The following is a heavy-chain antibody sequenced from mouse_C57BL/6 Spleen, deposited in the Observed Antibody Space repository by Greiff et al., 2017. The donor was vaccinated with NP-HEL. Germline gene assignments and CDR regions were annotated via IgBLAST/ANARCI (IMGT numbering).Heavy chain of an antibody. Sequence: QVQLQQSGAELVRPGASVKLSCKASGYTFTDYYINWVKQRPGQGLEWIARIYPGSGNTYYNEKFKGKATLTAEKSSSTAYMQLSSLTSEDSAVYFCARENYYGSRDFDYWGQGTTLTVSS. V-gene: IGHV1-76*01. J-gene: IGHJ2*01. D-gene: IGHD1-1*01. CDR2: IYPGSGNT. CDR3: ARENYYGSRDFDY. CDR1: GYTFTDYY.